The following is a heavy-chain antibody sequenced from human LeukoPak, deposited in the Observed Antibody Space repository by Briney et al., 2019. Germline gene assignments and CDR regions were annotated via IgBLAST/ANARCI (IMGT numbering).Heavy chain of an antibody. Sequence: ASVKVSCKASAYTFTDSYIHWVRQAPGQRLEWMGWINPDSGGTNYAQKFQGRVTVTRDTSISTAYMELSRLRSDDTAVYYCARDLGCSRTSCYYASDYWGQGTLLTVSS. CDR2: INPDSGGT. V-gene: IGHV1-2*02. D-gene: IGHD2-2*01. CDR3: ARDLGCSRTSCYYASDY. J-gene: IGHJ4*02. CDR1: AYTFTDSY.